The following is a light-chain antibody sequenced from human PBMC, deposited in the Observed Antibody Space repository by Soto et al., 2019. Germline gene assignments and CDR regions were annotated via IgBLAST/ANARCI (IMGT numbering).Light chain of an antibody. CDR3: SSHTSSNTLV. Sequence: QSALTQPASVSGSPGQSITISCTGTSSDIGGYDYVFWYRQHPGEAPKLLIYEVSHRPSGVSNRFSGSKSGYTASLTVSGLQAEDEGLYYCSSHTSSNTLVFGGGTKLTVL. V-gene: IGLV2-14*03. J-gene: IGLJ2*01. CDR1: SSDIGGYDY. CDR2: EVS.